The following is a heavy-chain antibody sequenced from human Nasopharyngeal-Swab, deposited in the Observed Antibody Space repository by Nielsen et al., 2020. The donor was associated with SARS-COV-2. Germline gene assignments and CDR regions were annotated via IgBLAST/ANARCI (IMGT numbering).Heavy chain of an antibody. CDR1: GFTFSSYA. V-gene: IGHV3-9*01. CDR3: AKDMSGSYSGWFDP. CDR2: ISWNSGSI. D-gene: IGHD1-26*01. J-gene: IGHJ5*02. Sequence: SLKISCAASGFTFSSYAMSWVRQAPGKGLEWVSGISWNSGSIGYADSVKGRFTISRDNAKNSLYLQMNSLRAEDTALYYCAKDMSGSYSGWFDPWGQGTLVTVSS.